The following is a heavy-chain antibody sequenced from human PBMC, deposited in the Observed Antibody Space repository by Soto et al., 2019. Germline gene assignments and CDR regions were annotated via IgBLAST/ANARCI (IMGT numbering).Heavy chain of an antibody. D-gene: IGHD2-2*01. CDR3: AKALRPSLNFFYYMDV. V-gene: IGHV3-23*01. CDR1: GFTFGSYA. Sequence: EVQLLESGGGLVQPGGSLRLSCVVSGFTFGSYAMSWVRQAPEKGPEWVAILGGNGFTTYYADSVKVRFTISGDKSKSTLFLQMNRLRADDTGVYYCAKALRPSLNFFYYMDVGGRGTSVTVSS. J-gene: IGHJ6*03. CDR2: LGGNGFTT.